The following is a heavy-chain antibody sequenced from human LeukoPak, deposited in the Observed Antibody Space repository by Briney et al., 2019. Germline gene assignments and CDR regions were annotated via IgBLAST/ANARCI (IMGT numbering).Heavy chain of an antibody. Sequence: SVKVSCKASGGTFSSYAISWVRQAPGQGLEWMGGIIPIFGTANYAQKFQGRVTITADESTSTAYMELSSLRSEDTAVYYCAKGVYSYGIRGYFDYWGQGTLVTVSS. CDR3: AKGVYSYGIRGYFDY. J-gene: IGHJ4*02. V-gene: IGHV1-69*13. CDR1: GGTFSSYA. D-gene: IGHD5-18*01. CDR2: IIPIFGTA.